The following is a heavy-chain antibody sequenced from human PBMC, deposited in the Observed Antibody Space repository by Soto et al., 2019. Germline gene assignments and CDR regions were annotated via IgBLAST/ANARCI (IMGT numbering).Heavy chain of an antibody. J-gene: IGHJ3*01. D-gene: IGHD1-26*01. Sequence: QVQLVQSGAEVKKPGASVKVSCKASGYTFSNYGIGWLRQAPGQGLEWLAWISAYNGDTKSAQKLQGRVTVTTDVSTSTAYMELRSLRSDDTAVYYCARDRETTTTRRAFDLWGQGTMVTVSS. CDR1: GYTFSNYG. V-gene: IGHV1-18*01. CDR3: ARDRETTTTRRAFDL. CDR2: ISAYNGDT.